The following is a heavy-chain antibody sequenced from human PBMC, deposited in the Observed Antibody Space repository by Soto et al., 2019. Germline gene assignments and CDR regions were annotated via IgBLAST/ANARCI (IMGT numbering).Heavy chain of an antibody. Sequence: QPGWSLRLSCAASGFTFSSYEMNWVRQAPGKGLEWVSYISSSGSTIYYADSVKGRFTISRDNARNSLYLQMNSLRAEDTAVYYCARGEYHYYDSSGYYYPNSYGMDVWGQGTTGT. CDR2: ISSSGSTI. V-gene: IGHV3-48*03. D-gene: IGHD3-22*01. CDR3: ARGEYHYYDSSGYYYPNSYGMDV. J-gene: IGHJ6*02. CDR1: GFTFSSYE.